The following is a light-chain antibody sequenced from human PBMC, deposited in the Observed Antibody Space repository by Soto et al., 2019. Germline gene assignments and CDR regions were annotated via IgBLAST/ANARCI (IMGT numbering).Light chain of an antibody. CDR2: DAS. Sequence: EIVMTQSPASVSVSPGERATLSCRASQSINNNLAWYQQKPGQPPTLLIYDASTRAPGIPARFSGSGSGTEFTLTISSLQSEDFAVYYCHQYDNWPPFTFGPGTKVDLK. V-gene: IGKV3-15*01. CDR3: HQYDNWPPFT. CDR1: QSINNN. J-gene: IGKJ3*01.